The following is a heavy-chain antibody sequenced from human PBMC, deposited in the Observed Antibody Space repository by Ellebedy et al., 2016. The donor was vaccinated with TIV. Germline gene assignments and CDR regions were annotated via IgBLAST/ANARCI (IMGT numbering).Heavy chain of an antibody. V-gene: IGHV3-33*08. CDR1: GFTFDDYA. Sequence: GGSLRLXCAASGFTFDDYAMHWVRQAPGKGLEWVALIWYDGSNTYYADSVKGRFTISRDNSRNTLYLQMDSLRADDTAIYYCAGNIAARPHFFDYWGQGTLVTVSS. CDR2: IWYDGSNT. J-gene: IGHJ4*02. D-gene: IGHD6-6*01. CDR3: AGNIAARPHFFDY.